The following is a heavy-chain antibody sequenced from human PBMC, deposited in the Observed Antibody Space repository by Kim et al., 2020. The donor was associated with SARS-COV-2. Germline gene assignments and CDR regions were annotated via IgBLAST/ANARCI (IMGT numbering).Heavy chain of an antibody. J-gene: IGHJ4*02. D-gene: IGHD3-16*02. CDR2: IFAADGDT. Sequence: ASVKVPCKTSGYIFTDYTIHWVRQAPGQRLEWMAWIFAADGDTKYSQKFKGRLTLTTDTSATTAYMELTSLTSEDTAVYYCVRDIRGTYHHNDDWGQGTLVTVS. V-gene: IGHV1-3*01. CDR3: VRDIRGTYHHNDD. CDR1: GYIFTDYT.